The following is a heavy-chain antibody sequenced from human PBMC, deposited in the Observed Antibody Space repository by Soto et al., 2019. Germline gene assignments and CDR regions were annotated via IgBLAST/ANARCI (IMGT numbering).Heavy chain of an antibody. CDR1: GYTFTSYG. CDR2: ISAYNGNT. J-gene: IGHJ4*02. Sequence: QVQLVQSGAEVKKPGASVKVSCKASGYTFTSYGISWVRQAPGQGLEGMGWISAYNGNTNYAQKLQGRVTMTTDTSPSTDYMKLRSLRSDDTALYSCATESPPADYWCQRTLVTVSS. V-gene: IGHV1-18*01. CDR3: ATESPPADY.